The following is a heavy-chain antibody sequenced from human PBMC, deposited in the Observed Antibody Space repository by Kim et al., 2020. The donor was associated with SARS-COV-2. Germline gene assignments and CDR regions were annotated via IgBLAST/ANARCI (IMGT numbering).Heavy chain of an antibody. Sequence: SETLSLTCAVYGGSFSGYYWSWIRQPPGKGLEWIGEINHSGSTNYNPSLKSRVTISVDTSKNQFSLKLSSVTAADTAVYYCARGRIGGGRFDYWGQGTLVTVSS. D-gene: IGHD3-10*01. CDR2: INHSGST. V-gene: IGHV4-34*01. CDR1: GGSFSGYY. CDR3: ARGRIGGGRFDY. J-gene: IGHJ4*02.